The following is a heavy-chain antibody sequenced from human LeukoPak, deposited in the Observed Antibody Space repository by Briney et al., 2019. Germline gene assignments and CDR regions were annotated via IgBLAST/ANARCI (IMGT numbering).Heavy chain of an antibody. J-gene: IGHJ5*02. CDR3: ARHSYCGGDCFHWFDP. CDR2: IYPGDSDT. V-gene: IGHV5-51*01. Sequence: GESLKISCKGSGYDFSSHWIGWVRQMPGKGLEWMGIIYPGDSDTRYSPSFQGQVTISADKSISTAYLQWSSLKASDTAMYYCARHSYCGGDCFHWFDPWGQGTLVTVSS. D-gene: IGHD2-21*02. CDR1: GYDFSSHW.